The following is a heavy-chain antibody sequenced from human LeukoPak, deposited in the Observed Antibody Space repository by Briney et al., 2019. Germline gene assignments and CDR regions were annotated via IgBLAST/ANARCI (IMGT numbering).Heavy chain of an antibody. Sequence: PSETLSLTCTVSGGSVSSGTYYWSWIRQPPGKGLEWIGYIYYSGGTKYNPSLKGRVTISVDTSKTQFSLKLSSVTAADTAVYYCARDTADEYCRSASWHGMDVWGKGTTVTVSS. D-gene: IGHD2-2*01. J-gene: IGHJ6*04. CDR3: ARDTADEYCRSASWHGMDV. V-gene: IGHV4-61*01. CDR1: GGSVSSGTYY. CDR2: IYYSGGT.